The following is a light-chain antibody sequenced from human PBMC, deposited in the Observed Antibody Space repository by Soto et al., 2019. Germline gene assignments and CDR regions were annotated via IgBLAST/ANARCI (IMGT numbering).Light chain of an antibody. Sequence: DVQMTQSPSSLSASVGDRVTISCRASQNIGTSLNWFQQKPGEAPKFLIYGASSLQSGVPSRFSGSGSGTDFTLTISSVQPEDFATYYCQQTYSVPLSFGGGTKVEIK. V-gene: IGKV1-39*01. CDR1: QNIGTS. J-gene: IGKJ4*01. CDR2: GAS. CDR3: QQTYSVPLS.